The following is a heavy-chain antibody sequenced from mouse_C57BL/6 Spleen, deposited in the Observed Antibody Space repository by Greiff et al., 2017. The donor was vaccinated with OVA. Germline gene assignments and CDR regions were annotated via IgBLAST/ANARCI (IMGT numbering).Heavy chain of an antibody. J-gene: IGHJ1*03. CDR3: ARDNGTSWYVDV. D-gene: IGHD2-14*01. CDR2: ISDGGSYT. CDR1: GFTFSSYA. V-gene: IGHV5-4*01. Sequence: EVQVVESGGGLVKPGGSLKLSCAASGFTFSSYAMSWVRQTPEKRLAWVATISDGGSYTYYPDNVKGRFTISRDNAKNNLYLQMSHLKSEDTAMYYCARDNGTSWYVDVWGTGTTVTVSS.